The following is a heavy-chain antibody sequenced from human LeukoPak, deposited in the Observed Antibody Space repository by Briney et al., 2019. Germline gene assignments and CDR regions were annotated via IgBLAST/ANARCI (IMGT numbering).Heavy chain of an antibody. Sequence: KSGGSLRLSCTVSGFTVSTNSMSWVRQAPGKGLEWVSYISSSGSAIYYADSVKGQFTISRDNAKNSLYLQVNSLRAEDTAVYYCARDVVGYPFGAFDIWGQGTMVTVSS. CDR2: ISSSGSAI. V-gene: IGHV3-11*04. CDR3: ARDVVGYPFGAFDI. CDR1: GFTVSTNS. D-gene: IGHD1-1*01. J-gene: IGHJ3*02.